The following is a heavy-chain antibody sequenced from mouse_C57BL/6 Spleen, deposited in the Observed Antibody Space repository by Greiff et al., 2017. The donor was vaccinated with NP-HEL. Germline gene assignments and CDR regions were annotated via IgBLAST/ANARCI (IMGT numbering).Heavy chain of an antibody. V-gene: IGHV1-26*01. Sequence: EVQLQQSGPELVKPGASVKISCKASGYTFTDYYMNWVKQSHGKSLEWIGDINPNNGGTSYNQKFKGKATLTVGKSSSTAYMELRSLTSEDSAVYYCARGALITTVVATDAMDYWGQGTSVTVSS. D-gene: IGHD1-1*01. CDR3: ARGALITTVVATDAMDY. CDR1: GYTFTDYY. J-gene: IGHJ4*01. CDR2: INPNNGGT.